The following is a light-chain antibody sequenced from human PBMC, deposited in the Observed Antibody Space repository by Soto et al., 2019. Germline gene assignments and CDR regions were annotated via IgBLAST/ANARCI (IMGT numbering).Light chain of an antibody. V-gene: IGKV3-15*01. J-gene: IGKJ5*01. CDR1: QSVSID. CDR3: QQYNSWPPIT. CDR2: GAS. Sequence: VMTQSPATLSVSPGERATLSCRASQSVSIDLSWYQQRPSQAHRLVIYGASTRATGIPARFSGGGSGTEFTLTISSPQSEDFAVYYCQQYNSWPPITFGQGTRLEIK.